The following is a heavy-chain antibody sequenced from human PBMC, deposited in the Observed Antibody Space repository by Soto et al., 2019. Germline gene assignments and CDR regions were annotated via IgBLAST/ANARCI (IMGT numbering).Heavy chain of an antibody. V-gene: IGHV3-11*01. D-gene: IGHD3-22*01. CDR1: GFTFSSYY. J-gene: IGHJ4*02. CDR2: ISSSDNII. CDR3: ARDRGYYDSSGYFDY. Sequence: GGSRRLSCAASGFTFSSYYMSWIRQAPGKGLEWVSYISSSDNIIYYADSVKGRFTISRDNAKNSLYLQMNSLRAEDTAVYYCARDRGYYDSSGYFDYWGQGTLVTVSS.